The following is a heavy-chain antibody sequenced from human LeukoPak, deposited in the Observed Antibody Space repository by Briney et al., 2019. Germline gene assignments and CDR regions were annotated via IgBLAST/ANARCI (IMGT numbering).Heavy chain of an antibody. CDR2: ISSSSSYI. J-gene: IGHJ3*02. CDR1: GFTFSDYY. CDR3: ARDSGSYQGFAFDI. Sequence: GGPLSLSCAPSGFTFSDYYMSWIRQAPGKGLEWVSSISSSSSYIYYADSVKGRFTISRDNAKNSLYLQMNSLRAEDTAVYYCARDSGSYQGFAFDIWGQGTMVTVSS. D-gene: IGHD1-26*01. V-gene: IGHV3-11*06.